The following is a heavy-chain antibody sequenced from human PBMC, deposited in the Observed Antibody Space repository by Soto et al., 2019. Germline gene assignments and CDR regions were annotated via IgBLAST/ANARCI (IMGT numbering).Heavy chain of an antibody. V-gene: IGHV3-21*02. Sequence: EVQLVESGGGLVAPGGSLRLSCVASGFALTTYTMNWVRHAPGTGLEWVSSINGRSNYKYYSDSVKGRFTVSRDNAQNSPFLQMSILGPEDTAVYYCVREDGVVGASSAFDSWGQGTLVTVSS. J-gene: IGHJ4*02. CDR1: GFALTTYT. CDR3: VREDGVVGASSAFDS. CDR2: INGRSNYK. D-gene: IGHD1-26*01.